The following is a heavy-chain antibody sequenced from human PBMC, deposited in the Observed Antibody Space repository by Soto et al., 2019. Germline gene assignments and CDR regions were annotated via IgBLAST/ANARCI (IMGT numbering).Heavy chain of an antibody. V-gene: IGHV4-30-4*01. CDR1: GDSISNLDYF. CDR2: IYKSATT. Sequence: SETLSLTCSVSGDSISNLDYFWAWIRQPPGQALEYIGYIYKSATTYYNPSFESRVAISVDTSKSQFSLNVTSVTAADTAVYFCARASYPWGSGYSVDPLFDPWGQGTLVTVSS. D-gene: IGHD3-3*01. CDR3: ARASYPWGSGYSVDPLFDP. J-gene: IGHJ5*02.